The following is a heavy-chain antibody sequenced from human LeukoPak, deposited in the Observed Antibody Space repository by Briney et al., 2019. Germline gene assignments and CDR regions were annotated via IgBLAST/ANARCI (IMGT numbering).Heavy chain of an antibody. Sequence: GRSLRLSCAASGFTLSSYAMHWVRQAPGKGLEWVAIISYDGSNKYYADSVKGRFTISRDNSKNTLYLQMNSLRAEDTAVYYCARDQNSGYDLEAFDIWGQGTMVTVSS. CDR1: GFTLSSYA. CDR3: ARDQNSGYDLEAFDI. CDR2: ISYDGSNK. J-gene: IGHJ3*02. V-gene: IGHV3-30-3*01. D-gene: IGHD5-12*01.